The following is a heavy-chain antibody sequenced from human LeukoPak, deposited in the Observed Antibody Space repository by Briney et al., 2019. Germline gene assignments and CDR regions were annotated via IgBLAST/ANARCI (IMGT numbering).Heavy chain of an antibody. CDR1: GYTLTEFS. D-gene: IGHD3-22*01. V-gene: IGHV1-24*01. Sequence: GASVKVSCKVSGYTLTEFSMHWVRQAPGKGLEWMGGFDPEDGETIYAQGLQGRVTMTKDTSTDTAYMELSSLRSEDTAVYYCATWYYYDSSDYYLADYWGQGTLVTVSS. J-gene: IGHJ4*02. CDR2: FDPEDGET. CDR3: ATWYYYDSSDYYLADY.